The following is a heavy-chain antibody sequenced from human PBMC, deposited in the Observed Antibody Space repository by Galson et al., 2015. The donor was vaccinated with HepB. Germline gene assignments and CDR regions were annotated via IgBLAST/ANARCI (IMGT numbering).Heavy chain of an antibody. CDR2: INPANSDT. CDR3: ARLTTQWLMIGGRTGWFDS. J-gene: IGHJ5*01. CDR1: GYSFTSYW. Sequence: QSGAEVKKPGESLRISCQASGYSFTSYWIGWVRQMPGKGLEWMGIINPANSDTRYSPSFQGQVTISADKSINTAYLQWSSLKASDTAMFYCARLTTQWLMIGGRTGWFDSWGRGTLVTVSS. V-gene: IGHV5-51*03. D-gene: IGHD3-10*02.